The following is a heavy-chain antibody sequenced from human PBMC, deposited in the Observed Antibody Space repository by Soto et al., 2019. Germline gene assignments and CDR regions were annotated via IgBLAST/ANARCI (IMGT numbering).Heavy chain of an antibody. Sequence: QVQLVQSGAEVKKPGASVKVSCKASGYTFTSYDINWMRQATGQELEWMGWMNPNSGPTGYAQTWQGRVTMTRNTLISRDYMELRSLRSDVTAVYYCASGRTYFGDYWGQGTLVTVSS. V-gene: IGHV1-8*01. CDR1: GYTFTSYD. CDR2: MNPNSGPT. J-gene: IGHJ4*02. D-gene: IGHD3-9*01. CDR3: ASGRTYFGDY.